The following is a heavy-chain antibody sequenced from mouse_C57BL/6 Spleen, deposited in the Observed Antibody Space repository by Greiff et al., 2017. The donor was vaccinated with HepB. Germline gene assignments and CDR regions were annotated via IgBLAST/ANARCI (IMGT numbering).Heavy chain of an antibody. Sequence: VQLQQSGPELVKPGASVKISCKASGYAFSSSWMNWVKQRPGKGLEWIGRVYPGDGDTNYNGKFKGKATLTADKSSSTAYMQLSSLTSEDSAVYCCARGHFYGSRKRYFDVWGTGTTVTVSS. V-gene: IGHV1-82*01. CDR2: VYPGDGDT. CDR3: ARGHFYGSRKRYFDV. J-gene: IGHJ1*03. D-gene: IGHD1-1*01. CDR1: GYAFSSSW.